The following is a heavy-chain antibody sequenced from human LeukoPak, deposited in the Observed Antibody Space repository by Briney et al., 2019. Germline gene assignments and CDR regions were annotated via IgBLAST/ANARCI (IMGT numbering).Heavy chain of an antibody. Sequence: GGTLRLFCAVSGFPFSSCSMSWVRQAPGKGLQWVSAFSGSGGSTYYADSVKGRFTISRDNSRNTLYLQMNSLRAEDTAVYYCARSGLSRFGFWGQGNLVTVSS. V-gene: IGHV3-23*01. CDR1: GFPFSSCS. CDR2: FSGSGGST. J-gene: IGHJ4*02. CDR3: ARSGLSRFGF. D-gene: IGHD2/OR15-2a*01.